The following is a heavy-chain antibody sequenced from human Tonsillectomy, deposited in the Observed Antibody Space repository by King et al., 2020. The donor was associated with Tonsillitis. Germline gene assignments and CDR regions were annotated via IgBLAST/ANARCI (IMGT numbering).Heavy chain of an antibody. CDR3: AGLYCGSTSCYIDY. CDR2: IYYSGST. D-gene: IGHD2-2*01. V-gene: IGHV4-59*08. CDR1: GGSISSYY. Sequence: VQLQESGPGLVKPSETLSLTCTVSGGSISSYYWSWIRQPPGKGLEWIGYIYYSGSTNYNPSLKSRVTISVDTSKNQFSLRLSSVTAADTAAYYCAGLYCGSTSCYIDYWGQGTLVTVSS. J-gene: IGHJ4*02.